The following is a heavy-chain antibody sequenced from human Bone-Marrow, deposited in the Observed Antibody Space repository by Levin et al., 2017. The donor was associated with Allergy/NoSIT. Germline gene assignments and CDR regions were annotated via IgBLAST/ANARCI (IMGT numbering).Heavy chain of an antibody. CDR1: GFTFSSYA. CDR3: AKDRWGGATTDY. V-gene: IGHV3-23*01. D-gene: IGHD1-26*01. J-gene: IGHJ4*02. Sequence: GESLKISCAASGFTFSSYAMSWVRQAPGKGLEWVSAISGSGGSTYYADSVKGRFTISRDNSKNTLYLQMNSLRAEDTAVYYCAKDRWGGATTDYWGQGTLVTVSS. CDR2: ISGSGGST.